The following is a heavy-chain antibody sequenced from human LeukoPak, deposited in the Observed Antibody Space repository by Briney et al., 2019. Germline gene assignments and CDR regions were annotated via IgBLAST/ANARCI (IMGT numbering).Heavy chain of an antibody. D-gene: IGHD6-19*01. CDR2: IYSRGSI. CDR1: GFTVSSHY. Sequence: SGGSLRLSCAASGFTVSSHYMSWVRQAPGKGLEWVSIIYSRGSIYYADSVKGRFTISRDTSNNSLYLQMNSLTADDTAVYYCARGVRGWYDGAYDVWGQGTMVAVSS. J-gene: IGHJ3*01. V-gene: IGHV3-66*01. CDR3: ARGVRGWYDGAYDV.